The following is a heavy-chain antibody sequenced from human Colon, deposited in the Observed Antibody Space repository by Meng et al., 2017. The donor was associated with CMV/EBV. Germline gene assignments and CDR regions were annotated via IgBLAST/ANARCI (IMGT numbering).Heavy chain of an antibody. CDR2: INPSGGST. V-gene: IGHV1-46*01. D-gene: IGHD3-16*01. CDR1: GYSFTDYY. J-gene: IGHJ6*02. CDR3: ARGGVVRRVGGGQYYFALDV. Sequence: ASVKVSCKSSGYSFTDYYVHWVRQAPGQGLEWMGTINPSGGSTTYAQRFLGRVTMTRDTSTTTVYMELTSLTSDDTAVYYCARGGVVRRVGGGQYYFALDVWGPGTTVTVSS.